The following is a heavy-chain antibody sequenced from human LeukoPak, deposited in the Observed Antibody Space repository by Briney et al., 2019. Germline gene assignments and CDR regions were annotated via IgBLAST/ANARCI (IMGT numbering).Heavy chain of an antibody. CDR1: GFTFSSYS. D-gene: IGHD6-19*01. CDR3: AKDLLRSGWYVGFDY. J-gene: IGHJ4*02. CDR2: ISSSSSYI. V-gene: IGHV3-21*01. Sequence: GGSLRLSCAASGFTFSSYSMNWVRQAPGKGLERVSSISSSSSYIYYADSVKGRFTISRDNSKNTLYLQMNSLRAEDTAVYYCAKDLLRSGWYVGFDYWGQGTLVTVSS.